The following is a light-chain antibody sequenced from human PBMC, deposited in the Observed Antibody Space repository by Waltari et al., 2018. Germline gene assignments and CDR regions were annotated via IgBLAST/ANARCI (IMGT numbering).Light chain of an antibody. CDR3: HQYNSY. CDR2: NAF. J-gene: IGKJ2*01. Sequence: DIQITQSPSTLSAFVGDRVTITCRASQTINNWLAWYQQKPGKAPKRLIYNAFTLESGVPSRFSSSGSGTEFTLTISSLQPDDSATYYCHQYNSYFGQGTKLAI. V-gene: IGKV1-5*03. CDR1: QTINNW.